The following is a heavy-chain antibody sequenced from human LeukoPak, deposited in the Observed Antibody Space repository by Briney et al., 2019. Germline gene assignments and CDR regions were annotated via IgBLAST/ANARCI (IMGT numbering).Heavy chain of an antibody. CDR3: ARGTGNYGGNSDY. CDR2: IYPGDSDT. CDR1: GYRFTSYW. D-gene: IGHD4-23*01. J-gene: IGHJ4*02. V-gene: IGHV5-51*01. Sequence: GESLKISCKGSGYRFTSYWIGWVRQMPGKGLEWMGIIYPGDSDTRYSPSFQGQVTISADKSISTAFLQWSSLKASDTAIYYCARGTGNYGGNSDYWGQGTLVTVSS.